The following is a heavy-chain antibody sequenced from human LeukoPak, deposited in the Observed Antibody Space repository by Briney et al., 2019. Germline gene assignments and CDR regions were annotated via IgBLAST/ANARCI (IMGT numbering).Heavy chain of an antibody. CDR3: AHGGLYYLDY. J-gene: IGHJ4*02. Sequence: SLRLSCAASGFTFSSHGMSWVRQAPGKGLEWVSAISGSGNTYYADSVKGRFTISRDISKNTLYLQMNSLRAEDTAVYYCAHGGLYYLDYWGQGTLVTVSS. D-gene: IGHD3-10*01. CDR1: GFTFSSHG. V-gene: IGHV3-23*01. CDR2: ISGSGNT.